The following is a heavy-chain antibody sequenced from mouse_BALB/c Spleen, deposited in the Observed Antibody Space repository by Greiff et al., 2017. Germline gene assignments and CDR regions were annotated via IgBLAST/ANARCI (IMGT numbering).Heavy chain of an antibody. D-gene: IGHD4-1*01. J-gene: IGHJ3*01. V-gene: IGHV3-6*02. CDR1: GYSITSGYY. CDR3: ARATNWDAGEFAY. CDR2: ISYDGSN. Sequence: EVKLEESGPGLVKPSQSLSLTCSVTGYSITSGYYWNWIRQFPGNKLEWMGYISYDGSNNYNPSLKNRISITRDTSKNQFFLKLNSVTTEDTATYYCARATNWDAGEFAYWGQGTLVTVSA.